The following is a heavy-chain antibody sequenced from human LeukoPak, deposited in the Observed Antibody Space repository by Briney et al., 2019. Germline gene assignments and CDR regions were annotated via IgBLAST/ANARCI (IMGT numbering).Heavy chain of an antibody. J-gene: IGHJ4*02. CDR1: GYSFTDYW. Sequence: GESLKISCKASGYSFTDYWIGWVRQMPGKGLEWMAIIYPGDSDSRYTYSPSFQGQVTISADKSISTAYLQWSSLKASDTAMYYCARSTSGSFDCWGQGTPVTVSS. CDR2: IYPGDSDS. CDR3: ARSTSGSFDC. V-gene: IGHV5-51*01. D-gene: IGHD3-10*01.